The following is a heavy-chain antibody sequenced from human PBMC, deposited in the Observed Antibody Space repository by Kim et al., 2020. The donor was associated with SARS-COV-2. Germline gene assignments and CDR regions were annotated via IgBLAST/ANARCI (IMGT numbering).Heavy chain of an antibody. J-gene: IGHJ6*02. V-gene: IGHV3-9*01. CDR3: TKDVLAGGADV. Sequence: IGYADSVKGRITTSIDNAKISLYLQMNSLRPEDTALYYCTKDVLAGGADVWGQGTAVIVSS. CDR2: I. D-gene: IGHD3-3*02.